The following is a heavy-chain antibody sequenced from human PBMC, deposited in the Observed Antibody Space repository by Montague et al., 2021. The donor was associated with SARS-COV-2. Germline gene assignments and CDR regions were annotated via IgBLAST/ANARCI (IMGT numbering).Heavy chain of an antibody. CDR2: IHYSGST. D-gene: IGHD3-3*01. CDR1: GDSIRSSSYY. CDR3: ARGGTIFGVVTFPFDY. V-gene: IGHV4-39*07. Sequence: SETLSLTCTVSGDSIRSSSYYWGWIRQPPGKGLECIGSIHYSGSTYYNPSLKSRVTISVDTSKNHFSLKLSSVTAADTAVYYCARGGTIFGVVTFPFDYWGQGTLVTVSS. J-gene: IGHJ4*02.